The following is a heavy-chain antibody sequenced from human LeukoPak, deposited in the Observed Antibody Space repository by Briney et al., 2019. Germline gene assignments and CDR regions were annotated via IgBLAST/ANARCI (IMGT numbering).Heavy chain of an antibody. CDR1: GGSISSSNW. J-gene: IGHJ4*02. D-gene: IGHD6-13*01. CDR3: ARGSAAGTPPTY. V-gene: IGHV4-4*02. CDR2: IYHSGST. Sequence: SETLSLTCAVSGGSISSSNWWSWVRQPPGKGLEWIGEIYHSGSTNYNPSLKSRVTISVDTSKNQFSLKLSSVTAADTAVYYCARGSAAGTPPTYWGQGTLVTVSS.